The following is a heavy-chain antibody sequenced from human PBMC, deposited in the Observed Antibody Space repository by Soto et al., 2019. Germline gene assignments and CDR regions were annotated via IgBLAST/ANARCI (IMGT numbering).Heavy chain of an antibody. CDR1: GYSFTSYG. Sequence: QVQLVQSAGEVKKPGASVKVSCKASGYSFTSYGISWVRRAPGQGLEWMGWISPYNGHTQFVERFQGRVTMTTDTPTKTAYMELRNLRSDDAAHYYCARDLTIVPATHARLENYGMDVWGQGTTVIVSS. D-gene: IGHD2-2*01. V-gene: IGHV1-18*01. J-gene: IGHJ6*02. CDR3: ARDLTIVPATHARLENYGMDV. CDR2: ISPYNGHT.